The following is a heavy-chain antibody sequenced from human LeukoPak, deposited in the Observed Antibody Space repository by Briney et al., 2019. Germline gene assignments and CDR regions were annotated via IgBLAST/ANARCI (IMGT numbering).Heavy chain of an antibody. CDR3: ARGPRKDIVVVPAALHFDY. D-gene: IGHD2-2*01. CDR2: IYYSGST. J-gene: IGHJ4*02. Sequence: SETLSLTATASGDNISSYYWSWIRQPPGKGLESIGNIYYSGSTNYNPSLKNRVTIPVDTSKNQFSLKLSSVTAADTAVYYCARGPRKDIVVVPAALHFDYWGQGTLVTVSS. CDR1: GDNISSYY. V-gene: IGHV4-59*01.